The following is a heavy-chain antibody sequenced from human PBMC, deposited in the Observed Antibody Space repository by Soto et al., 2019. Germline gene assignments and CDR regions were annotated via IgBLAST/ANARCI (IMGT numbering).Heavy chain of an antibody. CDR2: ISGSGGST. J-gene: IGHJ3*02. V-gene: IGHV3-23*01. CDR1: GFTFSSYA. D-gene: IGHD1-7*01. Sequence: VGSLRLSCAASGFTFSSYAMSWVRQAPGKGLEWVSAISGSGGSTYYADSVKGRFTISRDNSKNTLYLQMNSLRAEDTAVYYCAKKLRNYGAFDIWGQGTMVTVSS. CDR3: AKKLRNYGAFDI.